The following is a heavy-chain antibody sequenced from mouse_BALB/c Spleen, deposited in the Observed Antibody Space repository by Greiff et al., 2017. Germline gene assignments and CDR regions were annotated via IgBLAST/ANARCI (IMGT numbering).Heavy chain of an antibody. J-gene: IGHJ1*01. CDR3: VRDEDYGSSYWYFDV. Sequence: QVQLKESGPGLVAPSQSLSITCTVSGFSLTSYDISWIRQPPGKGLEWLGVIWTGGGTNYNSAFMSRLSISKDNSKSQVFLKMNSLQTDDTAIYYCVRDEDYGSSYWYFDVWGAGTTVTVSS. CDR2: IWTGGGT. D-gene: IGHD1-1*01. V-gene: IGHV2-9-2*01. CDR1: GFSLTSYD.